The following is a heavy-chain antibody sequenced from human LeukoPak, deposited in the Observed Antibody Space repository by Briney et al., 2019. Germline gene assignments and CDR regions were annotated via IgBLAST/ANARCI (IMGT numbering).Heavy chain of an antibody. CDR1: GGSISSGSYY. Sequence: PSETLSLTCTVSGGSISSGSYYWSWIRQPAGKGLEWIGRIYSSGSTNYNPSLKSRVTILVDTSKNQFSLKLSSVTAADTAVYYCARSIYYDILTGYYPGSYFDYWGQGTLVTVSS. V-gene: IGHV4-61*02. D-gene: IGHD3-9*01. CDR2: IYSSGST. J-gene: IGHJ4*02. CDR3: ARSIYYDILTGYYPGSYFDY.